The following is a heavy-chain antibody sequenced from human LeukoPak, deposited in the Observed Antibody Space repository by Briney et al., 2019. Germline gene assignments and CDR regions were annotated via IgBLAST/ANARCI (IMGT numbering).Heavy chain of an antibody. Sequence: SETLSLTCTVSGGSISSSSYYWGWIRQPPGKGLEWIGSIYYSGSTYYNLSLKSRVTISVDTSKNQFSLKLSSVTAADTAVYYCARLAYGDKPHALGPNDYWGQGTLVTVSS. CDR2: IYYSGST. CDR3: ARLAYGDKPHALGPNDY. CDR1: GGSISSSSYY. V-gene: IGHV4-39*01. J-gene: IGHJ4*02. D-gene: IGHD4-17*01.